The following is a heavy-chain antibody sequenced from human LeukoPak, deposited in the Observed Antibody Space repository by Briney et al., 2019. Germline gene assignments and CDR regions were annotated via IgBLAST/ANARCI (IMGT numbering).Heavy chain of an antibody. Sequence: GASVKVSRKASGYTFTGYYMHWVRQAPGQGLEWMGWINPNSGGTNYAQKFQGRVTMTRDTSISTAYMELSRLRSDDTAVYYCARDRVGILMASLNYYYYGMDVWGQGTTVTVSS. J-gene: IGHJ6*02. CDR3: ARDRVGILMASLNYYYYGMDV. CDR2: INPNSGGT. CDR1: GYTFTGYY. V-gene: IGHV1-2*02. D-gene: IGHD5-24*01.